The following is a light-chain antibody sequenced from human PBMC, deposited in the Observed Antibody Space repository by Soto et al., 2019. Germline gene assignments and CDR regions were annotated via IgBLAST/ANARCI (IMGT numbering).Light chain of an antibody. CDR3: QQHGTSPPSWT. V-gene: IGKV3-20*01. CDR1: QSVSNNY. CDR2: GAS. J-gene: IGKJ1*01. Sequence: ETVLTQSPGTLSLSPGERATLFCRASQSVSNNYLAWYQQKPGQAPRLLIYGASSRATGIPDRFSGSGSGTDFSLTISRLEPEDPAVYYCQQHGTSPPSWTFGQGTKVEIK.